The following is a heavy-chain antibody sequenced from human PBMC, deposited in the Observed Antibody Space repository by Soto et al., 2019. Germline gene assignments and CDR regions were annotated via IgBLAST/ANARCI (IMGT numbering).Heavy chain of an antibody. CDR1: GGSISSGDYY. V-gene: IGHV4-30-4*01. J-gene: IGHJ5*01. CDR3: ARERVPSYIHHTWFDS. D-gene: IGHD3-10*01. Sequence: PSETLSLTCTVSGGSISSGDYYWSWLRQSPGKGLEWIGYNYYSGSTYYNPTLKSPVTISIDTSKNQFSLKLSSVTAADTAVYYCARERVPSYIHHTWFDSCGQGTLVTVSS. CDR2: NYYSGST.